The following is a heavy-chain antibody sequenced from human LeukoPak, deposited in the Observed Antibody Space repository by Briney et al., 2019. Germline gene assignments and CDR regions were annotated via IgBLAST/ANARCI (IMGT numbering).Heavy chain of an antibody. V-gene: IGHV1-69*05. CDR3: ARGATAVPGAFDI. CDR1: GGTFSSYA. Sequence: SVKVSCKASGGTFSSYAISWVRQAPGQGLEWMGGIIPIFGTANYAQKFQGRVTITTDESTSTAYMELSSLRSEDTAVYYCARGATAVPGAFDIWGQGTMVTVSS. CDR2: IIPIFGTA. J-gene: IGHJ3*02. D-gene: IGHD1-14*01.